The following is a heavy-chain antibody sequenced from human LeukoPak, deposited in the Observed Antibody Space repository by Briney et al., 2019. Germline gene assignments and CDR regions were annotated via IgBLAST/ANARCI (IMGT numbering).Heavy chain of an antibody. CDR3: ARALGVWGSYRGDAFDI. Sequence: GGSLRLSCAASGFTFSSYAMHWVRQAPGKGLEWVAVISYDGSNKYYADSVKGRFTISRDNSKNTLYLQMNSLRAEDTAVYYRARALGVWGSYRGDAFDIWGQGTMVTVSS. J-gene: IGHJ3*02. CDR2: ISYDGSNK. V-gene: IGHV3-30*04. CDR1: GFTFSSYA. D-gene: IGHD3-16*02.